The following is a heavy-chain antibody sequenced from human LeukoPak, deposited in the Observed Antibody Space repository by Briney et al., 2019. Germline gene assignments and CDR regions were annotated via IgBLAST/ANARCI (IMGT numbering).Heavy chain of an antibody. CDR2: ISSGGSNK. CDR3: AREITSLSNWFDP. Sequence: PGGSLRLSCAASGLIFSSYAMHWVRQAPGKGLEWLAVISSGGSNKYYADSMKGRFTISRDNSKNTLYLQMNSLRAEDTAVYYCAREITSLSNWFDPWGQGTLVTVSS. V-gene: IGHV3-30-3*01. J-gene: IGHJ5*02. CDR1: GLIFSSYA. D-gene: IGHD2-2*01.